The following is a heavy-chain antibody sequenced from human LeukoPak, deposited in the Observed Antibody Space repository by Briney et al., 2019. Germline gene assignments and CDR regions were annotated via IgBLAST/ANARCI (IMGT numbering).Heavy chain of an antibody. D-gene: IGHD2-2*02. CDR3: ARYTEYYFDY. Sequence: PGGSLRLSCAASGFTFSTYWMTWVRQAPGKGLEWAANMKRDGSEVYYANSVKGHFTISRDNAKNSLYLQMNSLRAEGTAVYYCARYTEYYFDYWGQGTLVTVSS. V-gene: IGHV3-7*01. J-gene: IGHJ4*02. CDR2: MKRDGSEV. CDR1: GFTFSTYW.